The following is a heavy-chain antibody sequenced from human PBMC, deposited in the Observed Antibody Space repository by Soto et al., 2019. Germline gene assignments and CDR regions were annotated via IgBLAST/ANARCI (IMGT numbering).Heavy chain of an antibody. Sequence: VQLLESGGGLVQPGGSLRLSCAASGFTFSTFAMSWVRQAPGKGLEWVALISYDGGNEKYTESVKDRFTISRDDSHNVAYLQMSSLRTEDTAMYYCAKDRYSGTYPTDFDYWGQGSLVTVSS. V-gene: IGHV3-30*18. CDR3: AKDRYSGTYPTDFDY. CDR2: ISYDGGNE. CDR1: GFTFSTFA. D-gene: IGHD1-26*01. J-gene: IGHJ4*02.